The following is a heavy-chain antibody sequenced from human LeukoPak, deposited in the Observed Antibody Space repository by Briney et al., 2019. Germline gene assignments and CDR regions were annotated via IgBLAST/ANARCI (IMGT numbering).Heavy chain of an antibody. J-gene: IGHJ4*02. V-gene: IGHV3-30*03. CDR2: ISSDGSSK. CDR3: ALLVATIPYYFDY. CDR1: GFTFNSYA. D-gene: IGHD5-12*01. Sequence: PGGSLRLSCAASGFTFNSYAMHWVRQAPGKGLEWVAIISSDGSSKYYAASVKGRFTISRDNSVNTLYLQMNSLRAEDTAVYYCALLVATIPYYFDYWGQGTLVTVSS.